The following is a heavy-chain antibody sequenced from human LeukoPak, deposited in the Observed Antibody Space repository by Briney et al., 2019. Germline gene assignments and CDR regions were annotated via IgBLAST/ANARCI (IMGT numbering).Heavy chain of an antibody. CDR1: GGSFSDYY. V-gene: IGHV4-59*12. Sequence: TSETLSLTCAVYGGSFSDYYWNWIRQPPGKGLEWIGYIYYSGSTNYNPSLKSRVTISVDRSKNQFSLKLSSVTAADTAVYYCARDRGYCSGGSCYSGFYFDYWGQGTLVTVSS. CDR2: IYYSGST. J-gene: IGHJ4*02. CDR3: ARDRGYCSGGSCYSGFYFDY. D-gene: IGHD2-15*01.